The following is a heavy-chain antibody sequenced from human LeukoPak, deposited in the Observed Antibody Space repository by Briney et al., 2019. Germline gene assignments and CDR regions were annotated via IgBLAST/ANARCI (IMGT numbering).Heavy chain of an antibody. CDR3: ARLKSVLLWFGELLSYYFDY. CDR2: IYYSGST. CDR1: GGSISSSSYY. J-gene: IGHJ4*02. Sequence: SETLSLTCTVSGGSISSSSYYWGWIRQPPGKGLEWIGSIYYSGSTYYNPSLKSQVTISVDMSKNQFSLKLSSVTAADTAVYYCARLKSVLLWFGELLSYYFDYWGQGTLVTVSS. D-gene: IGHD3-10*01. V-gene: IGHV4-39*01.